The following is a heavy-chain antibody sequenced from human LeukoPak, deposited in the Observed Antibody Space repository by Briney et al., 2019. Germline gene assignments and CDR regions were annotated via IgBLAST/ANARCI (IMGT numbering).Heavy chain of an antibody. CDR2: IYCSGTT. V-gene: IGHV4-59*01. CDR3: ARMTSYSSGCYFDY. J-gene: IGHJ4*02. D-gene: IGHD6-19*01. CDR1: GGSISGYY. Sequence: SETLSLTCTVTGGSISGYYWSWIRQPPGKGLEWIGFIYCSGTTNYNPSLKSRVTVSVDTSKNQFSLMLSSVTAADTAVYYCARMTSYSSGCYFDYWGQGTLVTVSS.